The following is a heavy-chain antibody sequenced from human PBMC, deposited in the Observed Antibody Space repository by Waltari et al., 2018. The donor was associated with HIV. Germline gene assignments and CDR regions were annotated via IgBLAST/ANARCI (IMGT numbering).Heavy chain of an antibody. D-gene: IGHD6-13*01. CDR1: GFTFSRYA. CDR3: ASALRIVAANDY. Sequence: QVQLVESGGGVVQSGRSLRLSCAASGFTFSRYAMHWVRQAPGKGLEWVAVISYDGSNKYYADSVKGRFTISRDNSKNTLYLQMNSLRAEDTAVYFCASALRIVAANDYWGQGTLVTVSS. V-gene: IGHV3-30*01. J-gene: IGHJ4*02. CDR2: ISYDGSNK.